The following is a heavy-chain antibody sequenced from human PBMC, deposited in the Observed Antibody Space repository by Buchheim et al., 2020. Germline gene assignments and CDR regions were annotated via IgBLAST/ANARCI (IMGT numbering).Heavy chain of an antibody. CDR3: ARGRTSGWYDVAY. CDR1: GDSISSGSYY. J-gene: IGHJ4*02. V-gene: IGHV4-61*02. Sequence: QVQLQESGPGLVKPSQTLSLTCTVSGDSISSGSYYWSWIRQPAGKGLEWIGRIYSSGRINYNSSLKSRVTISADTSKNQFSLKLTSVTAADTAVYYCARGRTSGWYDVAYWGQGTL. CDR2: IYSSGRI. D-gene: IGHD6-19*01.